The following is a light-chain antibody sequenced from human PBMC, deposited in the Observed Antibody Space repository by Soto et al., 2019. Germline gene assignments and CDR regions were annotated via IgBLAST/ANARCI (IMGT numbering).Light chain of an antibody. CDR1: SSDVGGYNY. CDR2: DVS. J-gene: IGLJ1*01. CDR3: SSYTGSILYV. Sequence: QSVLTQPASVSGSPGQWITISCTGTSSDVGGYNYVSWYQQHPGKAPKLMIYDVSNRPSGVSNRFSGSKSGNTASLTISGLQAEDEADYYCSSYTGSILYVFGTGTKVTVL. V-gene: IGLV2-14*01.